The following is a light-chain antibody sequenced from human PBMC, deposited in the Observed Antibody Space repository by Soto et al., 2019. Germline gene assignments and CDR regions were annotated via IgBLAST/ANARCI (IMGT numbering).Light chain of an antibody. Sequence: EIVMTQSPDTLYVSPGEGATLSCRASQSVRTKLAWYQQKAGQAPRLLIYGASTRATGIPDRFSGSGSGIEFTLTISSLQSEDFAVYYCQQYNSWPPITFGQGTRLEIK. J-gene: IGKJ5*01. V-gene: IGKV3-15*01. CDR3: QQYNSWPPIT. CDR2: GAS. CDR1: QSVRTK.